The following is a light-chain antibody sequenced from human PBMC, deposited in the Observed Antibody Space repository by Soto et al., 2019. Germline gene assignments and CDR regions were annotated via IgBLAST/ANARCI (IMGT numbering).Light chain of an antibody. V-gene: IGLV2-11*01. Sequence: QSVLTQPRSVSGSPGQSVTISCTGTSSDVGGYNYVSWYQQHPGKAPKLMIYVVSKRPSGVPDRFSGSKSGNTASLTISGLQAEDEADYYCCSYAGSYRRVFGGGTQLTVL. CDR2: VVS. CDR1: SSDVGGYNY. CDR3: CSYAGSYRRV. J-gene: IGLJ2*01.